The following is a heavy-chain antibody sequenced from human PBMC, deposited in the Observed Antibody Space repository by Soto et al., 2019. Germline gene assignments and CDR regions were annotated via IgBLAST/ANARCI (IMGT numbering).Heavy chain of an antibody. CDR3: AKDEGNTVVGASRGFDH. CDR2: ISGSGSGT. V-gene: IGHV3-23*01. CDR1: GFTFSTYA. D-gene: IGHD1-26*01. Sequence: GGSLRLSCAASGFTFSTYAMNWVRQAPGKGLEWLSLISGSGSGTYYADSVKGRFTISRDNSMNTLFLQMNSLRAEDTAVYYCAKDEGNTVVGASRGFDHWGQGTLVTVSS. J-gene: IGHJ4*02.